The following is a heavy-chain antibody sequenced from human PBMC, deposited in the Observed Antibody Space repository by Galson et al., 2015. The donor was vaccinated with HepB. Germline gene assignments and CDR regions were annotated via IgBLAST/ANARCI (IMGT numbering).Heavy chain of an antibody. CDR1: GFTFSSYW. D-gene: IGHD1-26*01. Sequence: SLRLSCAASGFTFSSYWMSWVRQAPGKGLEWVANIKQDGSEKYYVDSVKGRFTISRDNAKNSLYLQMNSLRAEDTAVYYCARDRGSYPNTYFDYWGQGTLVTVSS. V-gene: IGHV3-7*03. J-gene: IGHJ4*02. CDR3: ARDRGSYPNTYFDY. CDR2: IKQDGSEK.